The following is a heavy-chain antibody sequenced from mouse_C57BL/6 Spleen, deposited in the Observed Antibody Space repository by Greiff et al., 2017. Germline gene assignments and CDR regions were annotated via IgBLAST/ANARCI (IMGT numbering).Heavy chain of an antibody. D-gene: IGHD1-1*01. V-gene: IGHV5-17*01. CDR1: GFTFSDYG. CDR3: ARPLDYGSSSWFAY. J-gene: IGHJ3*01. CDR2: ISSGSSTI. Sequence: EVQLVESGGGLVKPGGSLKLSCAASGFTFSDYGMHWVRQAPEKGLEWVAYISSGSSTIYYADTVKGRFTISRDNARNTLFLQMTSLRSEDTAMYYCARPLDYGSSSWFAYWGQGTLVTVSA.